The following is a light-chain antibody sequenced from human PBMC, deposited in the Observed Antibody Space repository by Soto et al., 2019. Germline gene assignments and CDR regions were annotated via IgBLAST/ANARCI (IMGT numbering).Light chain of an antibody. J-gene: IGLJ1*01. Sequence: QSVLTQPRSVSGSPGQSVNISCTRTSSYIGPYDHVAWYQQHPGKAPKLIIFAVSKRPSGVPDRFSGSKSGNTASLTISGLQAEDEADYYCSSYAGHYIYVFATGTKVTVL. V-gene: IGLV2-11*01. CDR2: AVS. CDR3: SSYAGHYIYV. CDR1: SSYIGPYDH.